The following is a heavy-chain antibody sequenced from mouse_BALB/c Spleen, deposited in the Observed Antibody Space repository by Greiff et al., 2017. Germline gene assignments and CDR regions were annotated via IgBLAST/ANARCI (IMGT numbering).Heavy chain of an antibody. J-gene: IGHJ1*01. V-gene: IGHV5-6-5*01. D-gene: IGHD2-3*01. CDR1: GFTFSSYA. CDR3: ARGGWLRDFDV. Sequence: EVKVVESGGGLVKPGGSLKLSCAASGFTFSSYAMSWVRQTPEKRLEWVASISSGGSTYYPDSVKGRFTISRDNARNILYLQMSSLRSEDTAMYYCARGGWLRDFDVWGAGTTVTVSS. CDR2: ISSGGST.